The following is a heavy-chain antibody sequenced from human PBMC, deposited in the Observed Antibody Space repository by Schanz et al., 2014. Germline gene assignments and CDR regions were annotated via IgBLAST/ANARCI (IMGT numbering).Heavy chain of an antibody. CDR2: ISGSGGST. Sequence: EVQLLESGGGLVQPGGSLRLSCAASGFNFNNFAMTWVRQAPGKGLEWVIVISGSGGSTYYADSVRGRFTISRDNSKNSLYLQMNSLRPEDTAVYYCAKGRFGELSAFDIWGQGTMXTVSS. CDR3: AKGRFGELSAFDI. CDR1: GFNFNNFA. D-gene: IGHD3-10*01. J-gene: IGHJ3*02. V-gene: IGHV3-23*01.